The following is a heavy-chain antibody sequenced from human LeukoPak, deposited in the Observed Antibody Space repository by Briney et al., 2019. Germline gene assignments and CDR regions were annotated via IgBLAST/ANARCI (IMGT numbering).Heavy chain of an antibody. D-gene: IGHD6-13*01. V-gene: IGHV3-23*01. CDR1: GFTFSAYA. J-gene: IGHJ4*02. CDR3: AKDQGSYSSSWFSDR. CDR2: IHGSSGRT. Sequence: GGSLRLSCAASGFTFSAYAMNWVRQAPGRGLEGVSAIHGSSGRTYYVDSVRGRFTISRDNSQNTLYLQMNSLRVEDTAVYYCAKDQGSYSSSWFSDRWGQGTLVTVSS.